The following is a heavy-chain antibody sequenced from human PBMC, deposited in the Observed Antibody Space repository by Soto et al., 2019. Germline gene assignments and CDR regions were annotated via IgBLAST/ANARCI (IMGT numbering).Heavy chain of an antibody. CDR1: GGTFGSYA. CDR2: IIPVSGAA. Sequence: QVQLVQSGAEVKKPGSSVKVSCNASGGTFGSYAFSWVRQAPGQGLEWMGGIIPVSGAAHYAQKFQGRVTITADESTSTAYMELSSLSFQDTAVYYCATALGCRSTSCTLDYWGQGTRVIVSS. D-gene: IGHD2-2*01. V-gene: IGHV1-69*01. J-gene: IGHJ4*02. CDR3: ATALGCRSTSCTLDY.